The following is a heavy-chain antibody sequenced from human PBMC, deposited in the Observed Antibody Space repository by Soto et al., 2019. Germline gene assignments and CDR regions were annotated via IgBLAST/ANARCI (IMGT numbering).Heavy chain of an antibody. CDR3: ARTIYGGNSRYYYGMDV. D-gene: IGHD4-17*01. CDR1: GFTVSSNY. J-gene: IGHJ6*02. CDR2: IYSGGST. Sequence: EVQLVETGGGLIQPGGSLRLSCAASGFTVSSNYMNWVRQAPGKGLEWVSVIYSGGSTYYADSVKGRFTISRDNSKNTLYLQMNSLRAEDTAVYYCARTIYGGNSRYYYGMDVWGQGTTVTVSS. V-gene: IGHV3-53*02.